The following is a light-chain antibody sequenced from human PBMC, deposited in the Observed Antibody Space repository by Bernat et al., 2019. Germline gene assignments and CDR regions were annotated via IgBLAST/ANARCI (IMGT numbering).Light chain of an antibody. V-gene: IGKV3-11*01. CDR3: QQRTNWPPLT. CDR2: DAS. CDR1: QSIDSY. J-gene: IGKJ4*01. Sequence: EIVLTQSPATLSLSPGERATLSCRASQSIDSYLAWYQQRPGQPPRLLIYDASIRATGIPDRFSGSGSGTDFTLSISRLEPEDFAVYYCQQRTNWPPLTFGGGTKVEIK.